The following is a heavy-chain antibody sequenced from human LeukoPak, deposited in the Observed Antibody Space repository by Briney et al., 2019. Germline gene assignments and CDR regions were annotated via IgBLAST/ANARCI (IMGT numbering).Heavy chain of an antibody. D-gene: IGHD2-15*01. V-gene: IGHV3-11*01. Sequence: PGGSLRLSCAASGFSFSDDFMSWIRQAPGQRPEWVSYISHSGYTIQYADSVKGRFTISRDNAENSLYLQMNSLRAEDTAVYYCARERGDIVAFWGQGTTVTVSS. CDR1: GFSFSDDF. CDR3: ARERGDIVAF. CDR2: ISHSGYTI. J-gene: IGHJ6*02.